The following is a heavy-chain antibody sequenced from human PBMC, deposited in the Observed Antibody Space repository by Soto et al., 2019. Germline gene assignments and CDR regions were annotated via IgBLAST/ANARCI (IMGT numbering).Heavy chain of an antibody. CDR3: AKDTSDTAMVYFDY. D-gene: IGHD5-18*01. CDR1: GFTFDDYA. Sequence: HPGGSLRLSCAASGFTFDDYAMHWVRQAPGKGLEWVSGISWNSGSIGYADSVKGRFTISRDNAKNSLYLQMNSRRAEDTALYYCAKDTSDTAMVYFDYWGQGTLETVSS. CDR2: ISWNSGSI. V-gene: IGHV3-9*01. J-gene: IGHJ4*02.